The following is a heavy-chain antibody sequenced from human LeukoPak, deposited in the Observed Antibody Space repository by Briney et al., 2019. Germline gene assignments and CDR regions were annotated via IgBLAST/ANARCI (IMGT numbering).Heavy chain of an antibody. D-gene: IGHD3-22*01. CDR2: IYYSGST. V-gene: IGHV4-59*01. CDR3: TRGSIAYYMDV. J-gene: IGHJ6*03. CDR1: GGSISSYY. Sequence: SETLSLTCTVSGGSISSYYWSWIRQPPGKGLEWIGNIYYSGSTNYNPSLKSRVTISVDTSKNQFSLKLSSVTAADTAVYYCTRGSIAYYMDVWGKGTTVTISS.